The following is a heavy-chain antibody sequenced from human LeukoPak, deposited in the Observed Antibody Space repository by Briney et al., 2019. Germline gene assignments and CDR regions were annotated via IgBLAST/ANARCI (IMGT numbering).Heavy chain of an antibody. J-gene: IGHJ3*02. Sequence: GASVKVSCKASGYTFTSYDINWVRQATGQGLEWMGWMNPNSGNTGYAQKFQGRVTITRNTSISTAYMELSSLRSEDTAVYYCARAGTIVGATGGIDIWGQGTMVTVSS. CDR2: MNPNSGNT. CDR3: ARAGTIVGATGGIDI. D-gene: IGHD1-26*01. CDR1: GYTFTSYD. V-gene: IGHV1-8*03.